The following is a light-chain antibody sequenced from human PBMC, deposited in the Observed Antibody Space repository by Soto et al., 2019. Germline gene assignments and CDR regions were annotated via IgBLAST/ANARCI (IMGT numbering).Light chain of an antibody. CDR3: QQRSDWPLT. CDR2: DAS. Sequence: EIVLTQSPATLSFAPGERATLSCRASQSVNNYLAWYQQKPGQAPRLLIYDASNRATGIPARFSGSGSGTDFTLTISSLEPEDFAVYYCQQRSDWPLTFGGGTKVEIK. CDR1: QSVNNY. V-gene: IGKV3-11*01. J-gene: IGKJ4*01.